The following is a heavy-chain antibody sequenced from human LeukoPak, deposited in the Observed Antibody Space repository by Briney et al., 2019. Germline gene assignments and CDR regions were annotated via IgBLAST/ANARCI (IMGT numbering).Heavy chain of an antibody. CDR2: IYHSGST. V-gene: IGHV4-30-2*01. D-gene: IGHD2-2*01. CDR3: ARGAVVPAARGWFDP. Sequence: SETLSLTCAVSGGPISSGGYSWSWIRQPPGKGLEWIGYIYHSGSTYYNPSLKSRVTISVDRSKNQFSLKLSSVTAADTAVYYCARGAVVPAARGWFDPWGQGTLVTVSS. J-gene: IGHJ5*02. CDR1: GGPISSGGYS.